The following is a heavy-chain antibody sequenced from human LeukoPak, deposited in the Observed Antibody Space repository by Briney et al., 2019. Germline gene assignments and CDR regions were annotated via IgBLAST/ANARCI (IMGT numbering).Heavy chain of an antibody. V-gene: IGHV3-30-3*01. CDR2: ISYDGSNK. Sequence: GGSLRLSCAASGITFSSYAMHCVRQAPGKGLEWGAVISYDGSNKYYADSVKGRFTISRDNSKNTLYLQMNSLRAEDTAVYYCARPRDKYNWFDPWGQGTLVTVSS. CDR1: GITFSSYA. D-gene: IGHD2-15*01. J-gene: IGHJ5*02. CDR3: ARPRDKYNWFDP.